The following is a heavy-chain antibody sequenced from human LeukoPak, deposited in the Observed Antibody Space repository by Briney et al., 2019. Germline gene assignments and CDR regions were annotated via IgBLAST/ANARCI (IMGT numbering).Heavy chain of an antibody. Sequence: PSETLSLTCAVYGGSFSGYYWSWIRQPPGKGLEWIGEINHSGSTNYNPSLKSRVTISVDTSENQFSLKLSSVTAADTAVYYCARGRLLTDIWGQGTMVTVSS. J-gene: IGHJ3*02. V-gene: IGHV4-34*01. CDR2: INHSGST. CDR3: ARGRLLTDI. CDR1: GGSFSGYY.